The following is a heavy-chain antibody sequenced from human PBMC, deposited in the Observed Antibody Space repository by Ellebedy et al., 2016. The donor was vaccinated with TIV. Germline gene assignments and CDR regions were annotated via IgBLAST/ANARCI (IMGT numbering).Heavy chain of an antibody. CDR1: GGTFSSYA. Sequence: SVKVSCXASGGTFSSYAISWVRQAPGQGLEWMGGIIPIFGTANYAQKFQGRVTITADESTSTAYMELSSLRSEDTAVYYCARDLYNYGGPPRAFDIWGQGTMVTVSS. V-gene: IGHV1-69*13. J-gene: IGHJ3*02. D-gene: IGHD4-23*01. CDR2: IIPIFGTA. CDR3: ARDLYNYGGPPRAFDI.